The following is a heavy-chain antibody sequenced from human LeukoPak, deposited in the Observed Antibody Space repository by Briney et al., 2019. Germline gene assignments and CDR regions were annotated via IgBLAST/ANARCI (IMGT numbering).Heavy chain of an antibody. V-gene: IGHV4-4*07. J-gene: IGHJ4*02. Sequence: SETLSLTCTASGGSINSYYWSWIRQPAGKGLEWIGRIYTSGSTNYNPSLKSRVTISVDKSKNQFSLKLSSVTAADTAVYYCALGYGGSLDYWGQGTLVTVSS. CDR3: ALGYGGSLDY. CDR1: GGSINSYY. D-gene: IGHD5-12*01. CDR2: IYTSGST.